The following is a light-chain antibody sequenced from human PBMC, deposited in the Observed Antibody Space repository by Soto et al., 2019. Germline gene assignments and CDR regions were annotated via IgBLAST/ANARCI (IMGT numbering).Light chain of an antibody. CDR2: GAS. CDR3: QLYDSSSWT. CDR1: QSVNSAW. Sequence: EIVLTQSPSTLSVSAWERSALSFRASQSVNSAWLAWYQQKPGQAPRLLIYGASSRATGIPDRFSGSGSGTDLTLTISRLETEDFAVYYCQLYDSSSWTFGQGTKVDIK. V-gene: IGKV3-20*01. J-gene: IGKJ1*01.